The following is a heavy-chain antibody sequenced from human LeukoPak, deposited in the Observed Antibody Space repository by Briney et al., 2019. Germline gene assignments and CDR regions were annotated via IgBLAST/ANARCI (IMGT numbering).Heavy chain of an antibody. CDR2: FSAYNGNT. V-gene: IGHV1-18*01. D-gene: IGHD3-22*01. CDR1: GYTFTSYG. J-gene: IGHJ4*02. CDR3: ARVPRARFDSSGWGYYFDY. Sequence: GASVKVSCKASGYTFTSYGISWVRQAPGQGLEWMRWFSAYNGNTNYAQKLQGRVTMTTDTSTSTAYMELRSLRSDDTAVYYCARVPRARFDSSGWGYYFDYWGQGTLVTVSS.